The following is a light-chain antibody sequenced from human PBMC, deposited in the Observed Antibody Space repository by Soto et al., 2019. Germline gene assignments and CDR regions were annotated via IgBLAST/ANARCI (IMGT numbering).Light chain of an antibody. V-gene: IGKV1-39*01. CDR1: QGIRND. J-gene: IGKJ1*01. CDR2: AAS. Sequence: TQSPSTLSGSVGDRVTITCRASQGIRNDLGWYQQKPGKAPKLLIYAASSLKSGVPSRFSGSGSGTDFTLTISSLQPEDFATYYCQQSGDTPPWTFGQGTKVDVK. CDR3: QQSGDTPPWT.